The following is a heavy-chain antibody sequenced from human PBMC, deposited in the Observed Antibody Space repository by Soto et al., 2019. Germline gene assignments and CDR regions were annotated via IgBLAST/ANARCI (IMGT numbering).Heavy chain of an antibody. CDR3: AREGVTMVRRVNYYYGMDV. D-gene: IGHD3-10*01. V-gene: IGHV4-30-4*01. Sequence: SETLSLTCTVSGGSISSGDYYWSWIRQPPGKGLEWIGYIYYSGSTYYNPSLKSRVTISVDTSKNQFSLKLSSVTAADTAVYYCAREGVTMVRRVNYYYGMDVWGQGTTVTVSS. CDR2: IYYSGST. J-gene: IGHJ6*02. CDR1: GGSISSGDYY.